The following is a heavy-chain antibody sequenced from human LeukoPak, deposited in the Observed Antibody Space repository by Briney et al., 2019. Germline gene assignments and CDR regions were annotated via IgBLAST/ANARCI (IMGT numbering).Heavy chain of an antibody. V-gene: IGHV3-74*01. CDR1: GFTFSNSW. CDR3: ARGDSGSYRFDY. D-gene: IGHD1-26*01. Sequence: GGSLRLSCTASGFTFSNSWMYWVRQAPGKGLVWVSRINSDGNSTSHADSVKGRYTISRDNAKNTVYLQMNSLRAEDTAVYYCARGDSGSYRFDYWGQGTLVTVSS. CDR2: INSDGNST. J-gene: IGHJ4*02.